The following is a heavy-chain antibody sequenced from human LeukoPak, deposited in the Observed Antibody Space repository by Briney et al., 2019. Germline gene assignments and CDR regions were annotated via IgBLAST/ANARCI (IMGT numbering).Heavy chain of an antibody. CDR2: IYYSGST. J-gene: IGHJ4*02. Sequence: SETLTLTCTVSGGSISSYSWSWIRQPPGKGLEWIGYIYYSGSTNYNPSLKSRVTISVDTSKNQFSLRLSSVTAADTAVYYCARWTYYYDSSGYSYWDFDHWGQGPVAPVSS. CDR3: ARWTYYYDSSGYSYWDFDH. V-gene: IGHV4-59*01. D-gene: IGHD3-22*01. CDR1: GGSISSYS.